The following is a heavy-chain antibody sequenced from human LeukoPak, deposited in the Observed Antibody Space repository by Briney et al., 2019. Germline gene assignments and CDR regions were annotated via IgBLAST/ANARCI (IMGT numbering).Heavy chain of an antibody. D-gene: IGHD1-26*01. CDR3: AKDKSSSIVGATALDY. CDR2: ISWNSGSI. J-gene: IGHJ4*02. V-gene: IGHV3-9*01. CDR1: GFTFDDYA. Sequence: PGRSLRLSCAASGFTFDDYAMHWVRQAPGKGLEGVSGISWNSGSIGYADSVKGRFTISRDNAKNSLYLQMNSLRAEDTALYYCAKDKSSSIVGATALDYWGQGTLVTVSS.